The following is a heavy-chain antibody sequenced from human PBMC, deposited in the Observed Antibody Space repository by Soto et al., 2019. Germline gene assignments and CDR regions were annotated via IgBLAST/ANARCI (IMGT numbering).Heavy chain of an antibody. Sequence: PSETLSLTCPVSGGSISSSNYYWGWIRQSPGKGLEWIGYIYYSGSTYYNPSLKRRVTISVDTSKNQFSLKLSSVTAVDTAVYYCARDKILSRSGYYGMDVWGQGTTVTVSS. J-gene: IGHJ6*02. CDR2: IYYSGST. V-gene: IGHV4-39*07. CDR1: GGSISSSNYY. D-gene: IGHD2-2*01. CDR3: ARDKILSRSGYYGMDV.